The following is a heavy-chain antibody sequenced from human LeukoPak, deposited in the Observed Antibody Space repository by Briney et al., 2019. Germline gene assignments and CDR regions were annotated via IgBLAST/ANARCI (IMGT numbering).Heavy chain of an antibody. CDR3: AKAAVPRYYFYYMDV. CDR2: ISSDESNK. V-gene: IGHV3-30*18. Sequence: GGSLRLSCVASGFTFNTYGMHWVRQAPGKGLEWVAVISSDESNKYYVAAVKGRFTISRDNSKNTLYLQMNSLRAEDTAMYYCAKAAVPRYYFYYMDVWGKGTTVTISS. D-gene: IGHD4-17*01. J-gene: IGHJ6*03. CDR1: GFTFNTYG.